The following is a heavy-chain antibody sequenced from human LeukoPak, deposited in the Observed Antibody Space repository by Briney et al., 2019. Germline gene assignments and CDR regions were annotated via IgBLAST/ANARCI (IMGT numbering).Heavy chain of an antibody. CDR2: ISGSGGST. D-gene: IGHD2-2*02. V-gene: IGHV3-23*01. CDR1: GFTFSSYA. Sequence: GGSLRLSCAASGFTFSSYAMSWVRQAPGKGLERVSAISGSGGSTYYADSVKGRFTISRDNSKNTLYLQMNSLRAEDTAVYYCAKATGYCSSTSCYMGGFDYWGQGTLVTVSS. CDR3: AKATGYCSSTSCYMGGFDY. J-gene: IGHJ4*02.